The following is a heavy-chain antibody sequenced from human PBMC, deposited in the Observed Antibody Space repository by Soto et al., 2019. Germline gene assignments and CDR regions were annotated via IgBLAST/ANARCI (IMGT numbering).Heavy chain of an antibody. CDR1: GFTFSSYA. CDR2: ISSNGGST. Sequence: EVQLVESGGGLVQPGGSLRLSCAASGFTFSSYAMHWVRQAPGKGLEYVSAISSNGGSTYYANSVKGRFTISRDNSKNTLYLQMGSLRAEDMAVYYCARVANWEYYFDYWGQGTLVTVSS. D-gene: IGHD7-27*01. J-gene: IGHJ4*02. CDR3: ARVANWEYYFDY. V-gene: IGHV3-64*01.